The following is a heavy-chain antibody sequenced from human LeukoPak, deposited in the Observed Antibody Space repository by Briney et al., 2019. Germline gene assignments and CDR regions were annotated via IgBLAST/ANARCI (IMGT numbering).Heavy chain of an antibody. CDR2: ISTYNGNT. D-gene: IGHD2-2*01. J-gene: IGHJ4*02. Sequence: ASVKVSCKASGYTFTSCGISWVRQAPGQGLEWMGWISTYNGNTNYAQKLRGRVTMTTDTSTSTAYMGLRSLRSDNTAVYYCARDQAYCSIITCPFDYWGQGTLVTVSS. CDR3: ARDQAYCSIITCPFDY. CDR1: GYTFTSCG. V-gene: IGHV1-18*01.